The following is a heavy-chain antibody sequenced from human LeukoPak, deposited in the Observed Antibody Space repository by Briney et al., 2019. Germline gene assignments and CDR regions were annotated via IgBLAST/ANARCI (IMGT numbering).Heavy chain of an antibody. V-gene: IGHV4-59*01. J-gene: IGHJ5*02. CDR3: ARGTYGGYSGYLNWFDP. CDR2: MYNSGST. D-gene: IGHD5-12*01. CDR1: GGSISSYY. Sequence: SETLSLTCTVSGGSISSYYWTWVRQPPGKGLEWLGYMYNSGSTNYNPSFMSRVTISVDTSKNQFSLKLSSVTAADTAVYYCARGTYGGYSGYLNWFDPWGQGTLVTVSS.